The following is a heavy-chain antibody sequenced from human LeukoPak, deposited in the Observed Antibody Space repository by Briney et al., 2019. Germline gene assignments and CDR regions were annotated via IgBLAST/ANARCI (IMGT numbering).Heavy chain of an antibody. Sequence: LRLSCAASGFTFSDYYMSWIRQAPGKGLEWIGYIYYSGSTYYNPSLKSRVTISVDTSKNQFSLKLSSVTAADTAVYYCARSGGGGYGSGLYYYYGMDVWGQGTTVTVSS. D-gene: IGHD3-10*01. J-gene: IGHJ6*02. CDR3: ARSGGGGYGSGLYYYYGMDV. CDR2: IYYSGST. V-gene: IGHV4-31*02. CDR1: GFTFSDYY.